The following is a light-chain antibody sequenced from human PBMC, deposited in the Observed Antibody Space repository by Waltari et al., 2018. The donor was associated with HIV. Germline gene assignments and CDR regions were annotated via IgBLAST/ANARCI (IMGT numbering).Light chain of an antibody. V-gene: IGKV3-15*01. CDR3: QQYNNWPPLT. CDR2: DAS. Sequence: EVVMTQSPATLSVSPGERATLSCRASQSVSSNLAWYQQKPGQAPRLLIYDASTRATCIPARFSGGVSGTEFTLTISSLQSEDFAVYYCQQYNNWPPLTFGGGTKVEIK. CDR1: QSVSSN. J-gene: IGKJ4*01.